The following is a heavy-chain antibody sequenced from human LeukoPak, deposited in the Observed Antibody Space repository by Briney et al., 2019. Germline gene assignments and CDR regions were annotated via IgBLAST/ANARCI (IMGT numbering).Heavy chain of an antibody. CDR3: AREDSSSWPGWFDP. J-gene: IGHJ5*02. CDR1: GYTFTSYG. D-gene: IGHD6-13*01. CDR2: ISAYSGNT. V-gene: IGHV1-18*01. Sequence: ASVKVSCKASGYTFTSYGISWVRQAPGQGLEWMGWISAYSGNTNYAQKLQGRVTMTTDTSTSTVYMELSSLRSEDTAVYYCAREDSSSWPGWFDPWGQGTLVTVSS.